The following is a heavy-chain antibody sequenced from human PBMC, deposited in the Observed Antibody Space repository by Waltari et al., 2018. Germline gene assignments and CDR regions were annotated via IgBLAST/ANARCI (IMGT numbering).Heavy chain of an antibody. J-gene: IGHJ3*02. V-gene: IGHV4-4*07. Sequence: QVXLQESGPXLVKPSETLSLTCTVSGGSISSYYWSWIRQPAGKGLEWIGRIYTSGSTNYNPSLKXRVTXSVXTXKXQFSLKLSSVTAADTAVXYCARXXYYYDSRSDXFXIWGQGTXVTVXS. CDR3: ARXXYYYDSRSDXFXI. CDR1: GGSISSYY. D-gene: IGHD3-22*01. CDR2: IYTSGST.